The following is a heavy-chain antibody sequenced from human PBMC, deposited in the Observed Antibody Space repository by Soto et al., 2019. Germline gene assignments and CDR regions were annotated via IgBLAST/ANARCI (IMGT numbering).Heavy chain of an antibody. CDR3: AHRRDFGGWFDP. D-gene: IGHD3-16*01. CDR2: IYWDDNK. J-gene: IGHJ5*02. Sequence: QITLKESGPTLVKPTQTLTLTCTFSGFSFSTSEVAVGWIRQPPGKALEWLVLIYWDDNKRYSPSLKNRLTITKDTSKNQVVLTLTNMDPVDTATYYCAHRRDFGGWFDPWGQGPLVTVSS. V-gene: IGHV2-5*02. CDR1: GFSFSTSEVA.